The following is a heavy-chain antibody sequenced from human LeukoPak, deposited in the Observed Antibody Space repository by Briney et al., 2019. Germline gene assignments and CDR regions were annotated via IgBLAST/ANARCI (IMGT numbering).Heavy chain of an antibody. D-gene: IGHD6-13*01. Sequence: SVKVSCKASGGTFSSYAISWVRQAPGQGLEWMGGIIPIFGTANYAQKFQGRVTITADESTSTAYMELSSLRSEGTAVYYCARGSDSSSWLADCWGQGTLVTVSS. J-gene: IGHJ4*02. CDR2: IIPIFGTA. V-gene: IGHV1-69*13. CDR3: ARGSDSSSWLADC. CDR1: GGTFSSYA.